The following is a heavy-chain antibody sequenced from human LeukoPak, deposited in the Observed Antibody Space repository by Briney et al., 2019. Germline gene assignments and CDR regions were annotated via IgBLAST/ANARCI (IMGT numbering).Heavy chain of an antibody. Sequence: EASVKVSCKASGYTFINSAIGWVRQAPGQGLEWMGGIIPILGTTKYAQKFQGRVTITADESKSTAYMELRSLRSEDTAVYYCARGDYYYYYMDVWGKGTTVTVSS. V-gene: IGHV1-69*13. CDR2: IIPILGTT. CDR3: ARGDYYYYYMDV. J-gene: IGHJ6*03. CDR1: GYTFINSA.